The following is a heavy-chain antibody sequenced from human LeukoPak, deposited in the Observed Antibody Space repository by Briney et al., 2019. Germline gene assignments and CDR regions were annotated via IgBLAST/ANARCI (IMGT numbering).Heavy chain of an antibody. Sequence: ASETLSLTCTVSGGSISSGGYYWSWIRQPPGKGLEWIGYIYHSGSTYYNPSLKSRVTISVDRSKNLFSLKLSSMTAADTSVYYCARADIVVVPAAHRYWGQGTLVTVSS. CDR3: ARADIVVVPAAHRY. V-gene: IGHV4-30-2*01. J-gene: IGHJ4*02. CDR2: IYHSGST. CDR1: GGSISSGGYY. D-gene: IGHD2-2*01.